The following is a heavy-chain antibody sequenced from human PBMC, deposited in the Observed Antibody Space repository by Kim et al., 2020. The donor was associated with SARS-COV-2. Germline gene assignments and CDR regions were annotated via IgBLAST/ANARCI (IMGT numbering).Heavy chain of an antibody. D-gene: IGHD3-22*01. CDR2: IIPIFGTA. CDR3: ARIEDQGDSSGYL. V-gene: IGHV1-69*13. J-gene: IGHJ4*02. Sequence: SVKVSCKASGGTFSSYAISWVRQAPGQGLEWMGGIIPIFGTANYAQKFQGRVTITADESTSTAYMELSSLRSEDTAVYYCARIEDQGDSSGYLWGQGTLVTVSS. CDR1: GGTFSSYA.